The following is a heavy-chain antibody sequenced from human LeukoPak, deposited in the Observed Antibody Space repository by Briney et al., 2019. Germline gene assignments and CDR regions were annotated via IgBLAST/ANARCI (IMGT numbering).Heavy chain of an antibody. CDR2: IYYSGST. J-gene: IGHJ4*02. D-gene: IGHD6-19*01. V-gene: IGHV4-31*03. CDR3: ANLKYSSGWSHFDY. Sequence: PSETLSLTCTVSGGSISSGGYYWSWIRQHPGKGLEWIGYIYYSGSTYYNPSLKSRVTISVDTSKNQFSLKLSSVTAADTAVYYCANLKYSSGWSHFDYWGQGTLVTVSS. CDR1: GGSISSGGYY.